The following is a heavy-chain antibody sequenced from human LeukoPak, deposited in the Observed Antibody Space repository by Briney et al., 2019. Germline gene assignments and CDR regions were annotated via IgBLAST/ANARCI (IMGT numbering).Heavy chain of an antibody. CDR1: GLTYSSYA. CDR2: ISGRGGST. D-gene: IGHD1-1*01. J-gene: IGHJ3*02. Sequence: GGSLRLFCAASGLTYSSYAMSWVPQAPGKGLEWVSDISGRGGSTYYADSAKGRFHISRDNPKHSLYLQMHSLRAQHTPVYHCAKDLEEGGALDICGQGTMVTVSS. CDR3: AKDLEEGGALDI. V-gene: IGHV3-23*01.